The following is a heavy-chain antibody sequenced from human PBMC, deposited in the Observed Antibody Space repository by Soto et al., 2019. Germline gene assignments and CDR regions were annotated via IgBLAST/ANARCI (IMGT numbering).Heavy chain of an antibody. V-gene: IGHV4-61*01. J-gene: IGHJ6*02. D-gene: IGHD3-3*01. Sequence: SETLSLTCTVSGGSVSSGSYYWSWIRQPPGKGLEWIGYIYYSGSTNYNPSLKSRVTISVDTSKNQFSLKLSSVTAADTAVYYCARDQNYDFWSGYYGYGMDVWGQGTTVTVSS. CDR3: ARDQNYDFWSGYYGYGMDV. CDR1: GGSVSSGSYY. CDR2: IYYSGST.